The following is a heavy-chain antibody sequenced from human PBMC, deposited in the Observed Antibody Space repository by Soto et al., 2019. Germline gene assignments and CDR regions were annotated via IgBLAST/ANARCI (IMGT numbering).Heavy chain of an antibody. CDR3: AIDGARGVYGILTGYHPPNWFDP. D-gene: IGHD3-9*01. Sequence: QVQLVQSGAEVKKPGSSVKVSCKASGGTFSSYAISWVRQAPVQGLEWMGGLIPIFGTANYAQKFQSRVTLSADESTSTDYMALSSLRSEDTAVYYCAIDGARGVYGILTGYHPPNWFDPWGQGTLVTVSS. J-gene: IGHJ5*02. V-gene: IGHV1-69*01. CDR1: GGTFSSYA. CDR2: LIPIFGTA.